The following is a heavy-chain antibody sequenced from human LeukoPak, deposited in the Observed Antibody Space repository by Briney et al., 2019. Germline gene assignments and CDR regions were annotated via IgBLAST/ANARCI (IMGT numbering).Heavy chain of an antibody. CDR3: ARGGYYDYVWGSYRYTNGFDY. CDR2: IRYDGTNK. J-gene: IGHJ4*02. V-gene: IGHV3-30*02. Sequence: GGSLRLSCEASGFSFSSYGLHWVRQAPGKGPEWVAFIRYDGTNKYYADSVKGRFTISRDNSKNTLYLQMNSLRAEDTAVYYCARGGYYDYVWGSYRYTNGFDYWGQGTLVTVSS. CDR1: GFSFSSYG. D-gene: IGHD3-16*02.